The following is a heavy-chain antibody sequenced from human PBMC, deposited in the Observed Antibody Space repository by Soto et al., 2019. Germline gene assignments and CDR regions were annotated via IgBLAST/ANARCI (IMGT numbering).Heavy chain of an antibody. CDR3: ARDPGVVAATQYYYYGMDV. D-gene: IGHD2-15*01. CDR2: IIPIFGTA. J-gene: IGHJ6*02. Sequence: SVKVSSKASGGPFSSYAISLVRQAPGQGLEWMGGIIPIFGTANYAQKFQGRVTITADESTSTAYMELSSLRSEDTAVYYCARDPGVVAATQYYYYGMDVWGRGTPVTVSS. CDR1: GGPFSSYA. V-gene: IGHV1-69*13.